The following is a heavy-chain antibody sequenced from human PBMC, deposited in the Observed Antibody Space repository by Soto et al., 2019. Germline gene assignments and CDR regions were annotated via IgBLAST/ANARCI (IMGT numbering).Heavy chain of an antibody. CDR3: ARVPQQLVHYYYGMDV. Sequence: GWSLRLSCSASVFTFSSNWMSWFRQAPGKGLEWVDNIKQDGSEKYYVDSVKGRFTISRDNAKNSLYLQMNSLRAEDAAVYYCARVPQQLVHYYYGMDVWGQGTTVTVSS. D-gene: IGHD6-13*01. CDR2: IKQDGSEK. J-gene: IGHJ6*02. V-gene: IGHV3-7*03. CDR1: VFTFSSNW.